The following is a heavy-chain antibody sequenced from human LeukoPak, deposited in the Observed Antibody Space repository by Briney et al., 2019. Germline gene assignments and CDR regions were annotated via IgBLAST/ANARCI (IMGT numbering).Heavy chain of an antibody. CDR2: ITSSSSYI. J-gene: IGHJ4*02. CDR1: GFTFSSYS. Sequence: GGSLRLSCAASGFTFSSYSMNWVRQAPGKGLEWVSSITSSSSYIYYADSVKGRFTISRDNARKSLFLHMNSLRAEDTAVYYCARDIYYYDSSGYYFPGGSDYWGQGTLVTVSS. V-gene: IGHV3-21*01. CDR3: ARDIYYYDSSGYYFPGGSDY. D-gene: IGHD3-22*01.